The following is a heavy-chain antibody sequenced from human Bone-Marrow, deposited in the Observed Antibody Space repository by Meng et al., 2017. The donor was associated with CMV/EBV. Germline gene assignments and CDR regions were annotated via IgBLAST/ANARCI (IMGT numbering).Heavy chain of an antibody. Sequence: GGAIGSYYWSWIRKHPGKGLECIGYIYHSGSTNYKPSLKSRVSISVDTSKNQFSLKLSSVTPADTAVYYCARVLVGAFDSWGQGTLVTVSS. CDR1: GGAIGSYY. D-gene: IGHD2-15*01. V-gene: IGHV4-59*01. J-gene: IGHJ4*02. CDR2: IYHSGST. CDR3: ARVLVGAFDS.